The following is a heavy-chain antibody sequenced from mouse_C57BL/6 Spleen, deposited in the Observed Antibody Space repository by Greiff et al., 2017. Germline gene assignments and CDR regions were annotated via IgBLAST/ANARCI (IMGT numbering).Heavy chain of an antibody. D-gene: IGHD1-1*01. Sequence: QVQLQQPGAELVMPGASVKLSCKASGYTFTSYWMHWVKQRPGKGLEWIGEIDPSDSYTNYNQKFKGKSTLTVDKSSRTAYMQLSSLTSEDSAVYYCARSTGSSYVSYVDYWGQGTTLTVSS. V-gene: IGHV1-69*01. J-gene: IGHJ2*01. CDR3: ARSTGSSYVSYVDY. CDR1: GYTFTSYW. CDR2: IDPSDSYT.